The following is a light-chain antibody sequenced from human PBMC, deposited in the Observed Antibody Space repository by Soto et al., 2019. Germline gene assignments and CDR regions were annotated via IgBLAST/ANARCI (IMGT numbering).Light chain of an antibody. CDR3: QHYNSYSEA. CDR1: QGISSY. Sequence: DIQLTQSPSFLSASVGDRVTITCRASQGISSYLAWYQQKPGQAPRLLIYDASNRATGIPARFGGSGSGTDFTLTISSLEPEDFAVYYCQHYNSYSEAFGQGTKVDI. V-gene: IGKV1-9*01. CDR2: DAS. J-gene: IGKJ1*01.